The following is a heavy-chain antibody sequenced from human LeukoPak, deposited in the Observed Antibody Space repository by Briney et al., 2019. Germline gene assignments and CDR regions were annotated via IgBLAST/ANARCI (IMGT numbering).Heavy chain of an antibody. CDR3: AREGGFYRPLDY. D-gene: IGHD3-3*01. Sequence: SETLSLTCDVSVGSVTSTNWWNWVRQPPGKGLEWIGEVHPDGRTNYNPSLKSRLIMSVDLPENHISLKLTSVTAADTAVYYCAREGGFYRPLDYSGQGTLVTVSS. J-gene: IGHJ4*02. CDR2: VHPDGRT. V-gene: IGHV4-4*02. CDR1: VGSVTSTNW.